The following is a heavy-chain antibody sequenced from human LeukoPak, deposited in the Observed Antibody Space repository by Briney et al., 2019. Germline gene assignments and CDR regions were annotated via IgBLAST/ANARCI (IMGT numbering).Heavy chain of an antibody. Sequence: ASVKVSCKASGYTFTYFAMNWMRQAPGQGLEWMGWINPNSGGTNYAQKFQGRVTVTRDTSISTAYMELSRLRSDDTAVYYCARDLIAAAGPPWGYWGQGTLVTVSS. CDR3: ARDLIAAAGPPWGY. CDR1: GYTFTYFA. D-gene: IGHD6-13*01. J-gene: IGHJ4*02. CDR2: INPNSGGT. V-gene: IGHV1-2*02.